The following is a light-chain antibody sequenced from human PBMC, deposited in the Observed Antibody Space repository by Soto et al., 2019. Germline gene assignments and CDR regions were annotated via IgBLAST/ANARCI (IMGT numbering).Light chain of an antibody. CDR2: AAS. CDR1: QGISSY. V-gene: IGKV1-9*01. J-gene: IGKJ4*01. CDR3: QQLNSYLALT. Sequence: DIQLTQSPSFLSASVGDRVTITCRASQGISSYLAWYQQKPGKAPKLLIYAASTLQSGVPSRFSVSGSGTEFTLTISSLQREDFATYYCQQLNSYLALTFGGGTKVEIK.